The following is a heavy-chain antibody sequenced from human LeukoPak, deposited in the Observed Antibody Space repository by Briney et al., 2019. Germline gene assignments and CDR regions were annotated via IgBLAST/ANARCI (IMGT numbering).Heavy chain of an antibody. CDR1: GFTFSDYY. V-gene: IGHV3-11*05. Sequence: PGGSLRLSCAASGFTFSDYYVSWIRQAPGKGPEWVSYISSSSIYTNYADSVKGRFTISRDNAKNSLYLQMNSLRAEDTALYYCARVVDGYSGYDPIGYWGQGTLVTVSS. J-gene: IGHJ4*02. D-gene: IGHD5-12*01. CDR3: ARVVDGYSGYDPIGY. CDR2: ISSSSIYT.